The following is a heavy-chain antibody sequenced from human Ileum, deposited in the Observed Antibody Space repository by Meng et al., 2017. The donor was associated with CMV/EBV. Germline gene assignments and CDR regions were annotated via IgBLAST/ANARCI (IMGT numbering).Heavy chain of an antibody. Sequence: SETLSLTCTVSGGSISSSSYYWGWIRQPPGKGLEWIGSIYYSGSTYYNPSLKSRVTISVDTSKNQFSLKLSSVTAADTAVYYCARQRSASVGASPYYFDYWGQGTLVTVSS. D-gene: IGHD1-26*01. CDR2: IYYSGST. J-gene: IGHJ4*02. CDR1: GGSISSSSYY. V-gene: IGHV4-39*01. CDR3: ARQRSASVGASPYYFDY.